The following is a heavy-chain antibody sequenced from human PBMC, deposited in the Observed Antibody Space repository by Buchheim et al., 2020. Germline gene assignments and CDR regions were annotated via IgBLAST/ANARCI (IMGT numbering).Heavy chain of an antibody. V-gene: IGHV3-23*04. CDR3: AKPRKSGWYFGDS. CDR2: ISDSGGRT. J-gene: IGHJ4*02. CDR1: GFTFSSYA. D-gene: IGHD6-19*01. Sequence: VQLVESGGGVVQPGRSLRLSCAASGFTFSSYAMSWVRQAPGKGLEWVSSISDSGGRTYYADSVRGRFTISRDNSKNTLYLQMNSLRAEDTAVYYCAKPRKSGWYFGDSWGQGTL.